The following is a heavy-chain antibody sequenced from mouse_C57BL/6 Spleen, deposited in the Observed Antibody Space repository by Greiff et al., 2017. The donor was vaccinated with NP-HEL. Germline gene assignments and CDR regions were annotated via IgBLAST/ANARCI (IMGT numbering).Heavy chain of an antibody. J-gene: IGHJ2*01. D-gene: IGHD1-2*01. Sequence: EVQLQESGPGLVKPSQSLSLTCSVTGYSITSGYYWNWIRQFPGNKLEWMGYISYDGSNNYNPSLKNRISITRDTSKNQFFLKLNSVTTEDTATYYCAREGAYYGPHFDYWGQGTTLTVSS. CDR2: ISYDGSN. V-gene: IGHV3-6*01. CDR3: AREGAYYGPHFDY. CDR1: GYSITSGYY.